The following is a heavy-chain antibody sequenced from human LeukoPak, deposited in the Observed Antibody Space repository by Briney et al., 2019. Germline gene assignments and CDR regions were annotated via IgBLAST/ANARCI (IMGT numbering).Heavy chain of an antibody. CDR1: GFTFSSYA. V-gene: IGHV3-23*01. CDR2: ISGSGGST. D-gene: IGHD2-15*01. CDR3: ARDLILADSGGSSAHDY. Sequence: GGSLRLSCAASGFTFSSYAMSWVRQAPGKGLEWVPAISGSGGSTYYADSVKGRFTISRDNSKNTLYLQMNSLRAEDTAVYYCARDLILADSGGSSAHDYWGQGTLVTVSS. J-gene: IGHJ4*02.